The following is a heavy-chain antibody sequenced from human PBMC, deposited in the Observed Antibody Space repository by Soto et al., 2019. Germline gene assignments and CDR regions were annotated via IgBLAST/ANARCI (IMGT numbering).Heavy chain of an antibody. J-gene: IGHJ4*02. Sequence: EVQLVESGGGLVQPGRSLRLSCAASGFTFEDYAMHWVRQAPGKGLEWVSGISWNSGSIGYADSVKGRFTISRDNAKNSLYLQMNSLRAEDTALYYCAKSNNYDFWSGYSDYWGQGTLVTVSS. CDR1: GFTFEDYA. CDR3: AKSNNYDFWSGYSDY. D-gene: IGHD3-3*01. V-gene: IGHV3-9*01. CDR2: ISWNSGSI.